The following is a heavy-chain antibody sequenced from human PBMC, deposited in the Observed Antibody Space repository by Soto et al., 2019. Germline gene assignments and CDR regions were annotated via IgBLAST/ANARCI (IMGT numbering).Heavy chain of an antibody. CDR1: GFTFSSYA. D-gene: IGHD4-17*01. J-gene: IGHJ6*02. CDR2: ISYDGSNK. Sequence: PGGSLRLSCAASGFTFSSYAMHWVRQAPGKGLEWVAVISYDGSNKYYADSVKGRFTISRDNSKNTLYLQMNSLRAEDTAVYYCARDHRSPKKYYGDPNPIYYYYGMDVWGQGTTVTVSS. CDR3: ARDHRSPKKYYGDPNPIYYYYGMDV. V-gene: IGHV3-30-3*01.